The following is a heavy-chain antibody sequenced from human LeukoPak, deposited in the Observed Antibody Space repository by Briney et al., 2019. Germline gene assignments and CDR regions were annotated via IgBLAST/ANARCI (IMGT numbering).Heavy chain of an antibody. CDR3: ARGRIGIRKPNTPYCFDC. V-gene: IGHV4-39*07. CDR2: FYYSGST. Sequence: PSETLSLTCTVSGGSISISNNYWGWIRHPPGKGLEWLGSFYYSGSTYYNPSLKSRVTISVDTSKNQFSLKLSSVTGADTAVYSCARGRIGIRKPNTPYCFDCWGQGTLVTVSS. J-gene: IGHJ4*02. D-gene: IGHD1-14*01. CDR1: GGSISISNNY.